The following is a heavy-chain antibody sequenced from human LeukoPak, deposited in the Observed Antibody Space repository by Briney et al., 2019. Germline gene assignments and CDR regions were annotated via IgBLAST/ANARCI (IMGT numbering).Heavy chain of an antibody. V-gene: IGHV4-59*01. Sequence: SETLSLTCTVSGGSISSYYWSWIRQPPGKGLEWIGYIYYSGSTNYNPSLKSRVTISVDTSKNQFSLKLSSVTAADTAVYYCARSEKMATIHFDYWGQGTLVTVSS. J-gene: IGHJ4*02. D-gene: IGHD5-24*01. CDR2: IYYSGST. CDR1: GGSISSYY. CDR3: ARSEKMATIHFDY.